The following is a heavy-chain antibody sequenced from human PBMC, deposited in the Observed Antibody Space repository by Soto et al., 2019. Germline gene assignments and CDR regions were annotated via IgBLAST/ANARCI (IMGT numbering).Heavy chain of an antibody. J-gene: IGHJ6*02. CDR1: GGTFTNYA. Sequence: VQLVQSGAEVKKPGSSVKVSCKASGGTFTNYAFSWVRQAPGQGLEWLGGIIPSLGTADYAQKFQGRVTITADEPTSRVHMELSSMGSDDTGVYYCGSWLKEGGIGGNYYYGMDVWGQGTTVTVSS. CDR3: GSWLKEGGIGGNYYYGMDV. CDR2: IIPSLGTA. D-gene: IGHD1-1*01. V-gene: IGHV1-69*13.